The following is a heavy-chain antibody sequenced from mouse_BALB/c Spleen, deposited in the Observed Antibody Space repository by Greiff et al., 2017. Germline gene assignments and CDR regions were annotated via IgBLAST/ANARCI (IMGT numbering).Heavy chain of an antibody. V-gene: IGHV5-9-4*01. J-gene: IGHJ4*01. CDR2: ISSGGSYT. Sequence: DVMLVESGGGLVKPGGSLKLSCAASGFTFSSYAMSWVRQSPEKRLEWVAEISSGGSYTYYPDTVTGRFTISRDNAKNTLYLEMSSLKSEDTAMYYCARQAITTATGDYWGQGTSVTVSS. CDR1: GFTFSSYA. D-gene: IGHD1-2*01. CDR3: ARQAITTATGDY.